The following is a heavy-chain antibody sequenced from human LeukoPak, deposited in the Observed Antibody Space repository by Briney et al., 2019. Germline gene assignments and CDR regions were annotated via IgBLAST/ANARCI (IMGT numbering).Heavy chain of an antibody. CDR3: AREPHSGSYQSYWYFDL. Sequence: PSETLSLTCAVSGGSINSYYCSWIRQPPGKGLEWIGYIYYSGSTNYNPSLKSRVTISVDTSKNQFSLKLSSVTAADTAVYYCAREPHSGSYQSYWYFDLWGRGTLVTVSS. CDR1: GGSINSYY. V-gene: IGHV4-59*01. J-gene: IGHJ2*01. CDR2: IYYSGST. D-gene: IGHD1-26*01.